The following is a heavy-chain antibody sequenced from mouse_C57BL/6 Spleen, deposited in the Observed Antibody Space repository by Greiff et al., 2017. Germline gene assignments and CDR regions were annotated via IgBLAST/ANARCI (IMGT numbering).Heavy chain of an antibody. CDR3: TTRVLFDY. J-gene: IGHJ2*01. CDR2: MDPEDGDT. CDR1: GFTIKDYY. Sequence: FQLQQSGAELVSPGASVKLSCPASGFTIKDYYMHWLKRRPEQGLEWIGRMDPEDGDTEYAPKFQGKATMTADTSSNTAYLQLISLTSEDTAVYYCTTRVLFDYWGQGTTLTVSS. V-gene: IGHV14-1*01.